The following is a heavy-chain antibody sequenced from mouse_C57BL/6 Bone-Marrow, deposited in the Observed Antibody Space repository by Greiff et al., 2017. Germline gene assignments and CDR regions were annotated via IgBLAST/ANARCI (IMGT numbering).Heavy chain of an antibody. V-gene: IGHV14-4*01. J-gene: IGHJ2*01. Sequence: EVQLQQSGAELVRPGASVKLSCTASGFNIKDDYMHWVKQRPEQGLEWIGWFDPENGDTDYASKFVGKATMTADTSSNTAYLQLSSLPSVDTAVLCCAPLTTVVAGDGWGRGTTLTDCS. CDR1: GFNIKDDY. CDR2: FDPENGDT. D-gene: IGHD1-1*01. CDR3: APLTTVVAGDG.